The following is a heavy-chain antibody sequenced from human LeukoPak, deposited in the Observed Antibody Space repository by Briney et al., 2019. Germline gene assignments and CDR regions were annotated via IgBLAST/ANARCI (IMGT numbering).Heavy chain of an antibody. J-gene: IGHJ5*02. Sequence: SVKVSCKASGGTFSSYAISWVRQAPGQGLEWMGGIIPIFGTANYAQKFQGRVTITADESTSTAYMELSSLRSEDTTVYYCARDSTYYDILTGYTTLNWFGPWGQGTLVTVSS. V-gene: IGHV1-69*13. D-gene: IGHD3-9*01. CDR1: GGTFSSYA. CDR3: ARDSTYYDILTGYTTLNWFGP. CDR2: IIPIFGTA.